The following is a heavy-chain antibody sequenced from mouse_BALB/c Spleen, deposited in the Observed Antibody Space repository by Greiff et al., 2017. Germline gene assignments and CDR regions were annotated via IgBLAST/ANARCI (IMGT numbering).Heavy chain of an antibody. CDR1: GYTFSSYW. V-gene: IGHV1-9*01. D-gene: IGHD2-3*01. J-gene: IGHJ2*01. Sequence: QVQLQQSGAELMKPGASVKISCKATGYTFSSYWIEWVKQRPGHGLEWIGEILPGSGSTNYNEKFKGKATFTADTSSNTAYMQLSSLTSEDSAVYYCARLRNDGYYAFDYWGQGTTLTVSS. CDR2: ILPGSGST. CDR3: ARLRNDGYYAFDY.